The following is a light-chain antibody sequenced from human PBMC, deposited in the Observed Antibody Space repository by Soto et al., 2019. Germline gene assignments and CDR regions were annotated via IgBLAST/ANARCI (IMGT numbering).Light chain of an antibody. J-gene: IGKJ3*01. CDR1: QGISNY. Sequence: IQMTQSPSSLSASVGDRVTITCRASQGISNYLAWYQQKPGKVPKLLIYAASTLQSGVPSRFSGSGSGTGFTLTISSLQPEDVATYYCQKYHSAPFTFGPGTKVDIK. V-gene: IGKV1-27*01. CDR2: AAS. CDR3: QKYHSAPFT.